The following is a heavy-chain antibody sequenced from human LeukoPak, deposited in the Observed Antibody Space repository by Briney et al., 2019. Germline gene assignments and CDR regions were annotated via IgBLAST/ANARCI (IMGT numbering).Heavy chain of an antibody. V-gene: IGHV4-59*08. D-gene: IGHD6-6*01. J-gene: IGHJ4*02. CDR1: GGSISSYY. CDR3: ATRLSSSSPFDY. CDR2: IYYSGST. Sequence: SETLSLTCTVSGGSISSYYWSWIRQPPGKGLEWIGYIYYSGSTNYNPSLKSRVTISVDTSKNQFPLKLSSVPAADTAVYYCATRLSSSSPFDYWGQGTLVTVSS.